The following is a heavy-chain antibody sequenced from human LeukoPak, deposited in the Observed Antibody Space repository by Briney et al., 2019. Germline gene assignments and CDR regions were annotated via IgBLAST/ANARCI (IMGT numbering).Heavy chain of an antibody. CDR3: AHIGGAADFDY. D-gene: IGHD3-16*01. J-gene: IGHJ4*02. CDR1: GFTFSSYA. V-gene: IGHV3-30-3*01. Sequence: PGGSLRLSCAASGFTFSSYAMHWVGQAPGKGLEWVAVISYDGSNKYYADSVKGRFTISRDNSKNTLYLQMNSLRAEDTAVYYCAHIGGAADFDYWGQGTLVTVSS. CDR2: ISYDGSNK.